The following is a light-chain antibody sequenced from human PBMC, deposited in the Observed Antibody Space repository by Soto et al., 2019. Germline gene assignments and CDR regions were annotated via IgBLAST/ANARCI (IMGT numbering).Light chain of an antibody. J-gene: IGLJ3*02. CDR2: GVT. CDR1: SSDFGDDKY. Sequence: QSALSQPASVSGSPGQSITMCCTGSSSDFGDDKYVSWYQQQPGKGPNLLIYGVTNRPSGVSNRFSGSKSGNTASLTISGLQVEDEADYFSGSFPTSRIRLFGGGTKLTVL. V-gene: IGLV2-14*01. CDR3: GSFPTSRIRL.